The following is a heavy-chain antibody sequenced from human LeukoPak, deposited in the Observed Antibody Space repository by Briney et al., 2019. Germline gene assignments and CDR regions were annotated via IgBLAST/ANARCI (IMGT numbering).Heavy chain of an antibody. V-gene: IGHV3-21*01. CDR3: ARDSDRYYYDSSGYYDY. CDR2: ISSSSSYI. Sequence: GGSLRLSRAASGFTFSSYSMNWVRQAPGKGLEWVSSISSSSSYIYYADSVKGRFTISRDNAKNSLYLQMNSLRAEDTAVYYCARDSDRYYYDSSGYYDYWGQGTLVTVSS. CDR1: GFTFSSYS. J-gene: IGHJ4*02. D-gene: IGHD3-22*01.